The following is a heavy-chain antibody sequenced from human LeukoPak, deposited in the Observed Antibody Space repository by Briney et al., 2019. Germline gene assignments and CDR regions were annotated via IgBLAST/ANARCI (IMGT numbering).Heavy chain of an antibody. CDR1: GYSSTSYW. V-gene: IGHV5-51*01. D-gene: IGHD6-19*01. J-gene: IGHJ4*02. CDR3: ARHSKEVADLDY. Sequence: GESLKISCKGSGYSSTSYWIGWVRQMSGKGLEWMGIIYPGDSDTRYSPSFQGQVTISADKSISTAYLQWSSLKAPDSAIYYCARHSKEVADLDYWGQGTLVTVSS. CDR2: IYPGDSDT.